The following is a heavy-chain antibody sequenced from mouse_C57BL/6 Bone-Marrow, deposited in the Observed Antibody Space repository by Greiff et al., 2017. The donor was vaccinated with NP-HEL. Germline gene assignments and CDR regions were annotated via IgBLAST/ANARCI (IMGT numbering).Heavy chain of an antibody. CDR1: GYTFTSYW. V-gene: IGHV1-52*01. D-gene: IGHD1-1*01. CDR2: IDPSDSET. CDR3: ARGALITTVVPFDY. Sequence: QVQLQQPGAELVRPGSSVKLSCKASGYTFTSYWMHWVKQRPIQGLEWIGNIDPSDSETHYNQKFTDKATLTVDKSSSTAYMQLSSLTSEDSAVYYCARGALITTVVPFDYWGQGTTLTVSS. J-gene: IGHJ2*01.